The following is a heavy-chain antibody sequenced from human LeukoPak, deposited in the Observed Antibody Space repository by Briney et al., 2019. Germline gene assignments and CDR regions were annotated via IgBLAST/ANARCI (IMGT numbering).Heavy chain of an antibody. D-gene: IGHD6-13*01. CDR1: GYTFTGYY. V-gene: IGHV1-2*06. CDR3: ARAAAGTGSRGDY. J-gene: IGHJ4*02. Sequence: ASVKVSCKASGYTFTGYYMHWVRQAPGQGLEWMGRINPNSGGTNYAQKFQGRVTMTRDTSINTAYMELSRLRSDDTAVYYCARAAAGTGSRGDYWGQGTLVTVSS. CDR2: INPNSGGT.